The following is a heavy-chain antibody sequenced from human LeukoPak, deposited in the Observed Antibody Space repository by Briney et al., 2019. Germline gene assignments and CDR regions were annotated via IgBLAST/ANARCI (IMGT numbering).Heavy chain of an antibody. D-gene: IGHD3-9*01. J-gene: IGHJ4*02. CDR3: AHGSTNIWLYYYDS. Sequence: SGPTLLKPTQTLTLTCNFSGFSLTSDRAGGGWIRQPPGKDQEWLAIIYWDDDKRYTQSLKNRLTITKDTSKNHVVLTMTNVDPVDTATYYCAHGSTNIWLYYYDSWGPGTLGTVSS. V-gene: IGHV2-5*02. CDR1: GFSLTSDRAG. CDR2: IYWDDDK.